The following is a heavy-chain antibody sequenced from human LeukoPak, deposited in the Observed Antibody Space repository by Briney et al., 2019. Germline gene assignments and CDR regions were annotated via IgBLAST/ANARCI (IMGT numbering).Heavy chain of an antibody. Sequence: HSETLSLTCAVYGGSFSGYYWSWIRQPPGKGLEWIGEINHSGSTNYNPSLKSRVTISVDTSKNQFSLKLSSVTAADTAVDYCARALHPDHSGYDYGSGYYFDYWGQGTLVTVSS. CDR2: INHSGST. J-gene: IGHJ4*02. V-gene: IGHV4-34*01. CDR3: ARALHPDHSGYDYGSGYYFDY. CDR1: GGSFSGYY. D-gene: IGHD5-12*01.